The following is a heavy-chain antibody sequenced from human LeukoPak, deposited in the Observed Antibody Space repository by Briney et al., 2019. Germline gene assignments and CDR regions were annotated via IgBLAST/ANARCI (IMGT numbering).Heavy chain of an antibody. Sequence: SETLSLTCAVYGGSFSGYYWSWIRQPPGKGLEWIGEINHSGSTNYNPSLKSRVTISVDTSKNQFSLKLSSVTAADTAVYYCARAGYGCSGGSCYWFDPWGQGTLVTVSS. D-gene: IGHD2-15*01. CDR2: INHSGST. V-gene: IGHV4-34*01. CDR3: ARAGYGCSGGSCYWFDP. CDR1: GGSFSGYY. J-gene: IGHJ5*02.